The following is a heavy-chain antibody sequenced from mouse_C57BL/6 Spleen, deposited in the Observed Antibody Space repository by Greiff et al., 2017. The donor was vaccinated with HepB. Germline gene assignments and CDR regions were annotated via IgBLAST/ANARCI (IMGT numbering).Heavy chain of an antibody. V-gene: IGHV1-64*01. D-gene: IGHD1-1*01. J-gene: IGHJ3*01. CDR3: SRLCTTVVGPY. Sequence: VQLKQPGAELVKPGASVKLSCKASGYTFTSYWMNWVKQRPGQGLEWIGMIHPNSGNTNYNEKFKSKATLTVDKSSSTAYMQLSSLTSEDSAVYYCSRLCTTVVGPYWGQGTLVTVSA. CDR2: IHPNSGNT. CDR1: GYTFTSYW.